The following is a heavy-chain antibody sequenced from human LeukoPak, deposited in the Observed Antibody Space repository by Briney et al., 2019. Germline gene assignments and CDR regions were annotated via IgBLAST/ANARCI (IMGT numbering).Heavy chain of an antibody. J-gene: IGHJ5*02. D-gene: IGHD3-22*01. Sequence: ASVKVSCKASGYTFTGYYMHWVRQAPGQGLEWMGRINPNSGGTNYEQKFQGRVTMTRDTSISTAYMELSRLRSDDTAVYYCARGWVYYDSSGLSIMSWGQGTLVTVSS. CDR1: GYTFTGYY. V-gene: IGHV1-2*06. CDR2: INPNSGGT. CDR3: ARGWVYYDSSGLSIMS.